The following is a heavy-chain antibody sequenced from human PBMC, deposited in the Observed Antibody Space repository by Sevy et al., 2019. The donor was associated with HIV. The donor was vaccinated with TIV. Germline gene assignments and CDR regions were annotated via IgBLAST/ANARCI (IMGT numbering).Heavy chain of an antibody. CDR2: ISGSGGNT. CDR3: STRSITTPASNYFDY. D-gene: IGHD2-2*01. V-gene: IGHV3-23*01. Sequence: GGSLRLCCAASGFTFSSYAMTWVRQAPGKGLEWVSTISGSGGNTYYAASVKGRFTISRDNSKNTLSLQMNSLRAADTAVFYCSTRSITTPASNYFDYGAQQTLVTVSS. CDR1: GFTFSSYA. J-gene: IGHJ4*02.